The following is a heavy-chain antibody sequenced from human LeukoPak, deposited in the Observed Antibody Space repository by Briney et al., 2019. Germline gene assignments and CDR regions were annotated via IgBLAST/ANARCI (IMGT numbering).Heavy chain of an antibody. CDR3: ATERLYCSDGSCYPFFDY. V-gene: IGHV1-24*01. J-gene: IGHJ4*02. D-gene: IGHD2-15*01. CDR1: GYTLTELS. CDR2: FDPEDGET. Sequence: ASVTVSCKVSGYTLTELSMHWVRQAPGKGLEWMGGFDPEDGETIYAQKFQGRVTMTEDTSTDTAYMELSSLRSEDTAVYYRATERLYCSDGSCYPFFDYWGQGTLVTVSS.